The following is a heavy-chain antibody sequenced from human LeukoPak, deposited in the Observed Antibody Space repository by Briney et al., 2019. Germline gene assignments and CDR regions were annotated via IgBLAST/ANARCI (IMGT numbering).Heavy chain of an antibody. J-gene: IGHJ4*02. CDR3: ARDRSSGYYYASDY. CDR2: IRSSSSTI. Sequence: GGSLRLSCAASGFTFSSYGMNWVRQAPGKGLEWVSYIRSSSSTIDYADSVKGRFTISRDNAKNSLYLQMNSLRDEDTAVYYCARDRSSGYYYASDYWGPGTLVTVSS. V-gene: IGHV3-48*02. CDR1: GFTFSSYG. D-gene: IGHD3-22*01.